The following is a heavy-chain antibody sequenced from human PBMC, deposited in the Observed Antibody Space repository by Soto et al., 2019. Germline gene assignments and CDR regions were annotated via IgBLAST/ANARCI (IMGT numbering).Heavy chain of an antibody. CDR2: IYYSGTT. V-gene: IGHV4-31*03. D-gene: IGHD3-10*01. CDR1: GGSISSGRYY. J-gene: IGHJ6*02. Sequence: QVQLQESGPGLVKPSQTLSLTCTVSGGSISSGRYYWSWIRQHLGKGLEWIGYIYYSGTTNYNPCLKSRLTISIDTSKNQFSLKLSSVTAADTAVYYCARRAATMVRGATYYDMDVWGQGTTVTVSS. CDR3: ARRAATMVRGATYYDMDV.